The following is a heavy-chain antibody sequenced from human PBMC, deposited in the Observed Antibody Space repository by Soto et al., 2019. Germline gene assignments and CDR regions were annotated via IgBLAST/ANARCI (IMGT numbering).Heavy chain of an antibody. CDR1: GGSFTGYY. V-gene: IGHV4-34*02. Sequence: QVQLKQWGAGLLKPSETLSLTCAVNGGSFTGYYWTYIRQSPEKGLEWIGEVNHRGSTTYNPSLRSRVTISVAASNTQFSLNLSSVTAADTAVYYCARSPPFSSFRGFDVWGQGTMVTVSS. CDR2: VNHRGST. J-gene: IGHJ3*01. CDR3: ARSPPFSSFRGFDV. D-gene: IGHD6-6*01.